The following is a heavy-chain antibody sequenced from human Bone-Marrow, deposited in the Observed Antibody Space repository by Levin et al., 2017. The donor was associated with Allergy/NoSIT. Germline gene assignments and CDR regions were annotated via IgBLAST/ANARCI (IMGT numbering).Heavy chain of an antibody. J-gene: IGHJ4*02. Sequence: ASVKVSCKASGYSFTRYDINWLRQAPGQGLEWMGYMNPNSGNKGYALKFQGRLAMTTDTSISTAYMEMSRLTTDDTAVYYCVRDLEGSTSGYGYWGQGTLVTVSS. CDR1: GYSFTRYD. V-gene: IGHV1-8*01. D-gene: IGHD3-10*01. CDR3: VRDLEGSTSGYGY. CDR2: MNPNSGNK.